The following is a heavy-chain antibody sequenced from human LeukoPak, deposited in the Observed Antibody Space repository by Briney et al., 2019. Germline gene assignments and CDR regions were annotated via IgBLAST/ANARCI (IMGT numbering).Heavy chain of an antibody. CDR2: ITGSGGAT. J-gene: IGHJ4*02. CDR3: AKDLTATVPAPFDY. Sequence: PGGSLRLSCAASGFTFSTYAVNWVRQAPGKGLEWVSAITGSGGATYYADSVKGRFTISRDNSKNTLYLQMNSLRAEDTAVYYCAKDLTATVPAPFDYWGQGTLVTVSS. CDR1: GFTFSTYA. D-gene: IGHD4-17*01. V-gene: IGHV3-23*01.